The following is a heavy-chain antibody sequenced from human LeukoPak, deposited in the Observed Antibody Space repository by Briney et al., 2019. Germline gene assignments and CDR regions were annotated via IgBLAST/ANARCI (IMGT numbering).Heavy chain of an antibody. CDR3: ARAVRYCSGGSCLYYFDY. V-gene: IGHV3-11*05. D-gene: IGHD2-15*01. J-gene: IGHJ4*02. Sequence: GGSLRLSCAASGFTFSDYYMSWIRQAPGKGLEWVSYISSISSYTNYADSVKGRFTISRDNAKNSLYLQMNSLRAEDTAVYYCARAVRYCSGGSCLYYFDYWGQGTLVTVSS. CDR2: ISSISSYT. CDR1: GFTFSDYY.